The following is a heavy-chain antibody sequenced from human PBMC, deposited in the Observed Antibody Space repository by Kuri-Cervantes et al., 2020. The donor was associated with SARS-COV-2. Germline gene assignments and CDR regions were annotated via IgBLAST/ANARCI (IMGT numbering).Heavy chain of an antibody. J-gene: IGHJ4*02. Sequence: GSLRPPCAVYGGPFSGYYWTWIRQPPGKGLEWIGYIYYNGDTNYNPSLKSRVTISVDTSKNQFSLKLSSVTAADTAVYYCASYRDFWSGTAGIDYWGQGTLVTVSS. CDR1: GGPFSGYY. CDR2: IYYNGDT. CDR3: ASYRDFWSGTAGIDY. V-gene: IGHV4-59*01. D-gene: IGHD3-3*01.